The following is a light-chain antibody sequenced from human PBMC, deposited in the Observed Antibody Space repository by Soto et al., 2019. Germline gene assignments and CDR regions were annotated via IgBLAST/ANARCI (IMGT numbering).Light chain of an antibody. CDR3: SSYTTGSTLPWV. J-gene: IGLJ1*01. Sequence: QSVLTQPASVSGSPGQSITISCTGTSSDIGDYEYVSWHQHHPGRAPKLIIFGVNDRPSGISDRFSGSKSGNTASLTIFGLQLEDEAVYYCSSYTTGSTLPWVFGTGTKVTVL. CDR1: SSDIGDYEY. CDR2: GVN. V-gene: IGLV2-14*01.